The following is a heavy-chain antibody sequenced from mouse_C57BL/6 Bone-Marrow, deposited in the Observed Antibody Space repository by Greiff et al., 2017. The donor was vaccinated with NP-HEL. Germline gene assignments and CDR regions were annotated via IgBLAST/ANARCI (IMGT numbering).Heavy chain of an antibody. CDR1: GFSLSSFGMG. V-gene: IGHV8-8*01. CDR2: IWWDDDK. Sequence: QVTLKESGPGILQPSQTLSLTCSFSGFSLSSFGMGVGWLRQSSGMGLVWLAHIWWDDDKYYNPVLRSRLTISKDTSNNQVFLKSTNVDTADTATYYGARIRYYYFDYWGQGTTLTVSS. CDR3: ARIRYYYFDY. J-gene: IGHJ2*01.